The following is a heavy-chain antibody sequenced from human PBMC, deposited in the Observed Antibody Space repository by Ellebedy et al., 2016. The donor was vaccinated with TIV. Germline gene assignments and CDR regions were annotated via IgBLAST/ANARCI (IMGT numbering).Heavy chain of an antibody. CDR2: ISHSEGT. CDR3: VRGSDWNKVGD. D-gene: IGHD1/OR15-1a*01. Sequence: MPSETLSLTCAVSDGSFSGPYWNWIRQPPGKGLEWIGEISHSEGTHYNPSLVSRVTLSLDTSKNQFSLKLTSVTAADTAVYYCVRGSDWNKVGDWGQGTLVTVSS. CDR1: DGSFSGPY. V-gene: IGHV4-34*01. J-gene: IGHJ4*02.